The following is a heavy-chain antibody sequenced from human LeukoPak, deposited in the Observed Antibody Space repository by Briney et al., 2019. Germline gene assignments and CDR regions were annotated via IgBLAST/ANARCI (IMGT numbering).Heavy chain of an antibody. Sequence: PGGSLRLSCAASGFTSSDYYMSWIRQAPETGLEWLSYTSPSGGTIYYTDSVKGRFTMSRDNAQNALYLEMNSLRAEDTAVYYCAREKKTEWTTGAFDMWGQGTMVIVSS. J-gene: IGHJ3*02. CDR3: AREKKTEWTTGAFDM. V-gene: IGHV3-11*01. CDR2: TSPSGGTI. D-gene: IGHD3-3*01. CDR1: GFTSSDYY.